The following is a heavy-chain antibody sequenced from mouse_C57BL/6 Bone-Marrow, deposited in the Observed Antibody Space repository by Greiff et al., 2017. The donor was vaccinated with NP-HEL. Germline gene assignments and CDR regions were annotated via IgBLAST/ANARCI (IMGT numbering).Heavy chain of an antibody. CDR3: ARSRLLRCAMDY. Sequence: QVTLKVSGPGILQSSQTLSLTCSFSGFSLSTSGMGVSWIRQPSGKGLEWLAHIYWDDDNRYTPSLKSRLTITKDTSRNQVLLKITSVDTADTATYYCARSRLLRCAMDYWGQGTSVTVAS. D-gene: IGHD1-1*01. CDR2: IYWDDDN. CDR1: GFSLSTSGMG. V-gene: IGHV8-12*01. J-gene: IGHJ4*01.